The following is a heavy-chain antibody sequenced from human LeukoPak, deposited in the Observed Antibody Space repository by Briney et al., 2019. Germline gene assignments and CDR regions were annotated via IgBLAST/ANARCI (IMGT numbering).Heavy chain of an antibody. CDR2: INLDGTEE. D-gene: IGHD3/OR15-3a*01. J-gene: IGHJ4*02. V-gene: IGHV3-7*01. Sequence: GGSLRLSCAASGFTFSSYCMHWVRQAPGKGLEWVAYINLDGTEEHYVDSSLKGRFTISRDNAKNSLYLQMTSLRVQDTAVYYFASGRHDFLHWAQGPLLTVPS. CDR3: ASGRHDFLH. CDR1: GFTFSSYC.